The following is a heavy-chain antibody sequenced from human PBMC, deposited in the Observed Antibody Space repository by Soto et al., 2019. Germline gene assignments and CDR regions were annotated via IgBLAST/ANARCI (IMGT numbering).Heavy chain of an antibody. CDR2: ISAYNGNT. J-gene: IGHJ5*02. Sequence: QVQLVQSGAEVKKPGASVKVSCKASGYTFTSYGISWVRQAPGQGLEWMGWISAYNGNTNYAQKLQGRVTMTTDTATSTAYMELRSLRSDDTAVYYCARDLFPRAWLQLDWFDPWGQGTLVTVSS. V-gene: IGHV1-18*01. D-gene: IGHD5-12*01. CDR3: ARDLFPRAWLQLDWFDP. CDR1: GYTFTSYG.